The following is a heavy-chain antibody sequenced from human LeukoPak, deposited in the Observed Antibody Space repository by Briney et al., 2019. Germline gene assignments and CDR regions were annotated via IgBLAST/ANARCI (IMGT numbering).Heavy chain of an antibody. V-gene: IGHV3-74*01. J-gene: IGHJ4*02. Sequence: PGGSLRLSCAVSGFTSGFTFSSRWMRWVRQVPGEGLVWVSLVKDDGTTNYADSVKGRFSVSRDNAKNTMYLQMNNLRVEDTALYFCHPLGYTSNWGQGTLVTVSS. CDR2: VKDDGTT. CDR3: HPLGYTSN. D-gene: IGHD6-19*01. CDR1: GFTFSSRW.